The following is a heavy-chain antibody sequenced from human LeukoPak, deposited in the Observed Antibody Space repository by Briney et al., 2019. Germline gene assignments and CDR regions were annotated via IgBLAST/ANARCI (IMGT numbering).Heavy chain of an antibody. CDR2: IHYTGST. CDR3: ARGGYYSSGNDFRFDP. D-gene: IGHD3-10*01. CDR1: GGSISSYY. Sequence: SETLSLTCTVSGGSISSYYWSWIRQPPGKGLECIGYIHYTGSTNYNPSLKSRVTISVDTSKNQFSLKLSSVTAADTAIYYCARGGYYSSGNDFRFDPWGQGTLVTVSS. V-gene: IGHV4-59*01. J-gene: IGHJ5*02.